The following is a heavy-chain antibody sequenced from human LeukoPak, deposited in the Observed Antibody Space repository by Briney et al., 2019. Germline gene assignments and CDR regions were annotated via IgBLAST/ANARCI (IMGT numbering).Heavy chain of an antibody. D-gene: IGHD2-2*01. J-gene: IGHJ4*02. Sequence: GGSLRLSCAASGFTFSSYSMNWVREAPGKGLEWVSSISSSSSDIYYADSVKGRFTISRDNAKNSLYLQMNSLRAEDTAVYYCARVYCSSTSCSKKAKIYYFDYWGQGTLVTVSS. CDR2: ISSSSSDI. CDR1: GFTFSSYS. CDR3: ARVYCSSTSCSKKAKIYYFDY. V-gene: IGHV3-21*01.